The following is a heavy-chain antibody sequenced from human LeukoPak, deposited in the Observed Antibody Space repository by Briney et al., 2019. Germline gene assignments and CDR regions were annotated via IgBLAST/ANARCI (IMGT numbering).Heavy chain of an antibody. D-gene: IGHD3-10*01. V-gene: IGHV3-23*01. Sequence: GGSLRLSCAASGFTFSNYWMSWVRQAPGKGLEWVSSLSGGGDSRYYADSVMGRFTISRDNSKNTLYLQMNSLRAEDTAVYYCAKAVRSMVTGGGYFDSWGQGTLVTVSS. J-gene: IGHJ4*02. CDR3: AKAVRSMVTGGGYFDS. CDR1: GFTFSNYW. CDR2: LSGGGDSR.